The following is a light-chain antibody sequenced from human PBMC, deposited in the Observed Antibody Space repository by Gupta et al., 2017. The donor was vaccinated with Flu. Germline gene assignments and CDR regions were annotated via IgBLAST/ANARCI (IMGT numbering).Light chain of an antibody. CDR1: SNKVGNNN. CDR2: DND. CDR3: PSADGSRNGDV. Sequence: SSAGSSNKVGNNNVNWYQQPPGTAPNLLIYDNDKRHSGAPDRFSGAKSGTSASLAISGLQAEDEADYYCPSADGSRNGDVFGSGTKLTVL. J-gene: IGLJ1*01. V-gene: IGLV1-44*01.